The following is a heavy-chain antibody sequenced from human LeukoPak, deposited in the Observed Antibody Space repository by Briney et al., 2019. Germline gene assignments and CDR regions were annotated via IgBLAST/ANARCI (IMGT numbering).Heavy chain of an antibody. CDR1: GYTFTGYY. D-gene: IGHD3-10*01. V-gene: IGHV1-8*03. Sequence: ASVKVSCKASGYTFTGYYMHWVRQATGQGLEWMGWMNPNSGNTGYAQKFQGRVTITRNTSISTAYMELNSLRAEDTAVYYCAKIWFGERTGGFDPWGQGTLVTVSS. CDR2: MNPNSGNT. CDR3: AKIWFGERTGGFDP. J-gene: IGHJ5*02.